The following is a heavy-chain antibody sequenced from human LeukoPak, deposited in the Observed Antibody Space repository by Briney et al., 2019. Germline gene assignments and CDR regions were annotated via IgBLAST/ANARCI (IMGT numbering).Heavy chain of an antibody. CDR3: TRPVTTATTSDY. D-gene: IGHD4-17*01. J-gene: IGHJ4*02. CDR1: GFTFSGSA. CDR2: IRSKANSYAT. Sequence: GGSLRLSCAAYGFTFSGSAMHWVRQASGKGLEWVGRIRSKANSYATAYAASVKGGFTISRDDSKNTAYLQMNSLKTEDTAVYYCTRPVTTATTSDYWGQGTLVTVSS. V-gene: IGHV3-73*01.